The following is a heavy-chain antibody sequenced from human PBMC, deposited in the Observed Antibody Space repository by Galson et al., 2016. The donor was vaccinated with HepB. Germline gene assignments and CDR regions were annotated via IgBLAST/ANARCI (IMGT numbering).Heavy chain of an antibody. CDR1: GFTFASYA. V-gene: IGHV3-23*01. CDR3: AKIYSQGYYDSSGAYSYFDY. D-gene: IGHD3-22*01. CDR2: MSGSGGTI. J-gene: IGHJ4*02. Sequence: SLRLSCAASGFTFASYAMSWVRQAPGKGLQWVSTMSGSGGTIFYADSVKGRFTISRDNSKNTLYLQMSNVRAEDTAVYYCAKIYSQGYYDSSGAYSYFDYWGQGTLVTVSS.